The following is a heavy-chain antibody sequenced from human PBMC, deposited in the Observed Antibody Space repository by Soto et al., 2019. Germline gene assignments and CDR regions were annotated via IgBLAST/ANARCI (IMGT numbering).Heavy chain of an antibody. CDR2: ISTDGGRT. Sequence: EVQLLESGGGLARPGGSLRLSCAASGFTFSSYAMTWVRQAPGKGLEWVSGISTDGGRTYYAASVKGRFSISRDNSKNTMSLELYSLRAEDTAIYYCAKTGGYMYDAFDIWGQGTRVTVSS. CDR1: GFTFSSYA. CDR3: AKTGGYMYDAFDI. J-gene: IGHJ3*02. D-gene: IGHD5-12*01. V-gene: IGHV3-23*01.